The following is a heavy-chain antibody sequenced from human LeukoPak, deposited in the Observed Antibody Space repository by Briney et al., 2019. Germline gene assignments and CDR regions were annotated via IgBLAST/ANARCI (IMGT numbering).Heavy chain of an antibody. CDR3: ARDRIQAWSYVGLFDY. V-gene: IGHV3-30*03. CDR1: GFTFSSYG. CDR2: ISSDGSNI. D-gene: IGHD5-18*01. J-gene: IGHJ4*02. Sequence: PGRSLRLSCAASGFTFSSYGMHWVRQAPGKGLEWVAVISSDGSNIDYVDSVKGRFTISRDNSKNTVYLQMNSLGEEDTAVYYCARDRIQAWSYVGLFDYWGQGTLVTVSS.